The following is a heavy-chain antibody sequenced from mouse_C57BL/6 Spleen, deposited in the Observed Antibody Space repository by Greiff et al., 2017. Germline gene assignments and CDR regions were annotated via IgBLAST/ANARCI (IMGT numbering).Heavy chain of an antibody. CDR2: IDPSDSYT. Sequence: QVQLQQPGAELVRPGTSVKLSCKASGYTFTSYWMHWVKQRPGQGLEWIGVIDPSDSYTNYNQKFKGKATLAVDTSSSTAYMQLSSLTYEDYAVYYCTREENWNYYGSSSYWGQGTTLTVSS. V-gene: IGHV1-59*01. D-gene: IGHD1-1*01. CDR1: GYTFTSYW. J-gene: IGHJ2*01. CDR3: TREENWNYYGSSSY.